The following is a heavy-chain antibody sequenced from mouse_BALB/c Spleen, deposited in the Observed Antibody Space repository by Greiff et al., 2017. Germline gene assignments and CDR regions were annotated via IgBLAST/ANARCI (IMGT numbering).Heavy chain of an antibody. D-gene: IGHD1-1*01. CDR3: ARGYYGSSYYFDY. CDR2: ISSGGSYT. V-gene: IGHV5-9-4*01. Sequence: DVMLVESGGGLVKPGGSLKLSCAASGFTFSSYAMSWVRQSPEKRLEWVAEISSGGSYTYYPDTVTGRFTISRDNAKNTLYLEMSSLRSEDTAMYYCARGYYGSSYYFDYWGQGTTLTVSS. J-gene: IGHJ2*01. CDR1: GFTFSSYA.